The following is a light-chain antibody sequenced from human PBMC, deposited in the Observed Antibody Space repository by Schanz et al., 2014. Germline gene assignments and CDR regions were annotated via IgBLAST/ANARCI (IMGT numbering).Light chain of an antibody. CDR2: NNY. CDR1: SSNIGSNY. V-gene: IGLV1-47*02. Sequence: QSVLTQQPSASGTPGQRVTISCSGSSSNIGSNYVYWYQHLPGTAPKLLIYNNYQRPSGVPDRFSGSKSGNSVSLAISGLRSEDEADYYCSAWDDSLSGPVFGGGTKLTVL. J-gene: IGLJ2*01. CDR3: SAWDDSLSGPV.